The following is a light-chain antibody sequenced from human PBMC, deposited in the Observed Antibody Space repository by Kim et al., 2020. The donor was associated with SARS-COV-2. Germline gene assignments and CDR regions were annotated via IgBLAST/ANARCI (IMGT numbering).Light chain of an antibody. CDR3: QTYNTALTWT. J-gene: IGKJ1*01. Sequence: SVGDRVTIACRASQGISNYLAWYQQKPGKVPKLLIFGTSTLQSGVPSRLSGSGSGTDFTLTISSLQPEDVATYYCQTYNTALTWTFGQGTKVDIK. CDR2: GTS. CDR1: QGISNY. V-gene: IGKV1-27*01.